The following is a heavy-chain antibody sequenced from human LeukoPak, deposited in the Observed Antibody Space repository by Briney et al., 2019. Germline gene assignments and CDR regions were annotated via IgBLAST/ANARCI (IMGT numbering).Heavy chain of an antibody. Sequence: SGTLSLTRTVSGGSISSYYWSWIRQPPGKGLEWIGYICCSGSTNFIPSLKSRATISVDTSKNQFFLKLSSVTAADTAVYYCAREGTAGTNLNWFDPWGQGTLVTVSS. D-gene: IGHD1-1*01. CDR1: GGSISSYY. J-gene: IGHJ5*02. V-gene: IGHV4-59*01. CDR3: AREGTAGTNLNWFDP. CDR2: ICCSGST.